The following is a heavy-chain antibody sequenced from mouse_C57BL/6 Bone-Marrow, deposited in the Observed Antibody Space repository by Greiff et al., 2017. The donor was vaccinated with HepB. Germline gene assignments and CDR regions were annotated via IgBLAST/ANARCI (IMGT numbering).Heavy chain of an antibody. CDR2: IYPGDGDT. V-gene: IGHV1-82*01. CDR3: AREGQLYYFDY. J-gene: IGHJ2*01. CDR1: GYAFSSSW. Sequence: QVQLKESGPELVKPGASVKISCKASGYAFSSSWMNWVKQRPGKGLEWIGRIYPGDGDTNYNGKFKGKATLTADKSSSTAYMQLSSLTSEDSAVYFCAREGQLYYFDYWGQGTTLTVSS. D-gene: IGHD4-1*02.